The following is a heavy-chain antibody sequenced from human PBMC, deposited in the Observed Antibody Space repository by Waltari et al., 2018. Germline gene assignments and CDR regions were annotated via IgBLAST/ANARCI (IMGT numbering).Heavy chain of an antibody. CDR2: VSYSGTP. V-gene: IGHV4-39*01. D-gene: IGHD5-12*01. CDR3: ATYIGASVGTAAFDV. J-gene: IGHJ3*01. CDR1: GVSITSNRHY. Sequence: QLQLQESGPRLVRPSETLSLICRVSGVSITSNRHYWAWIRQYPGQGLEWIWTVSYSGTPDISPSLKSRVSVSRDTSKNQVSLILGSVTAADMAVYYCATYIGASVGTAAFDVWGQGTMVTFSS.